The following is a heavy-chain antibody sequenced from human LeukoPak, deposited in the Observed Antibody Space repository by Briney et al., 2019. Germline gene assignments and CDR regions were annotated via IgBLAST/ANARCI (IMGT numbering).Heavy chain of an antibody. J-gene: IGHJ4*02. CDR3: ARRYCSGATFYYDY. V-gene: IGHV3-64*01. D-gene: IGHD2-15*01. CDR1: GFTFNNYA. Sequence: PGGSLRLSCAASGFTFNNYAMHWVRQAPGKGLEYVSSISSNGGSTYYGNSVKGRFTISRDNSKNTLYLQMGSLRAEDMAVYYCARRYCSGATFYYDYWGQGTLVAVSS. CDR2: ISSNGGST.